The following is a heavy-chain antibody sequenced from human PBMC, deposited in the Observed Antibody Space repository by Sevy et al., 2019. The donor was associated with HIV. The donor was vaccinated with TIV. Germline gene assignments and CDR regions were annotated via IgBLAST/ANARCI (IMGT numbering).Heavy chain of an antibody. CDR1: GVTFSSYG. D-gene: IGHD4-17*01. CDR3: AHSSRLYGYYYGMDV. Sequence: GGSLRLSCVASGVTFSSYGIHWVRQAPGKGLEWVAVISYDGSKKNHAVSMKGRFTISRDNSKNTLYLEMSSLRPEDTAVYYCAHSSRLYGYYYGMDVWGQGTTVTVSS. V-gene: IGHV3-30*03. J-gene: IGHJ6*02. CDR2: ISYDGSKK.